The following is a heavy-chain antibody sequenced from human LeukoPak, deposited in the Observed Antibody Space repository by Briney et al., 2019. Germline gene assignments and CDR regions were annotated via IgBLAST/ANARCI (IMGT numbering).Heavy chain of an antibody. V-gene: IGHV3-23*01. CDR3: ARESIVVVPAPMDV. D-gene: IGHD2-2*01. CDR2: ISGSGGST. Sequence: GGSLRLSCAASGFXFSSYAMSWVRQAPGKGLEWVSAISGSGGSTYYADSVKGRFTISRDNSKNTLYLQMNSLRAEDTAVYYCARESIVVVPAPMDVWGQGTTVTVSS. J-gene: IGHJ6*02. CDR1: GFXFSSYA.